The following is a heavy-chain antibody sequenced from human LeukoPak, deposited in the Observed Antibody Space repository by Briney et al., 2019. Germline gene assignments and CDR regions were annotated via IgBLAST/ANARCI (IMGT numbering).Heavy chain of an antibody. CDR3: AKVQWFGELSAFDY. V-gene: IGHV3-23*01. Sequence: GGSLRLSCAASGFTFSSDAMNWFRQAPGKGLEWVSGIRGGGANTYYADSVKGRFTISRDDSKNTLYLQMNSLRAEDTALYYCAKVQWFGELSAFDYWGQGTLVTVSS. CDR2: IRGGGANT. D-gene: IGHD3-10*01. CDR1: GFTFSSDA. J-gene: IGHJ4*02.